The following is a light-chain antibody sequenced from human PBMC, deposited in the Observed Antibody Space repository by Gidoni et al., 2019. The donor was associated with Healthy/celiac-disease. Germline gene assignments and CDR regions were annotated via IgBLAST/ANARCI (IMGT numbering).Light chain of an antibody. V-gene: IGKV1-5*03. CDR2: KAS. Sequence: DIQMTHSPSTLSASVGDRVTITCRASQSISSWLAWYQQKPGKAPKLLIYKASSLESGVPSRFSGSGSGTEFTLTISSLQPDDFATYYCQQYNSYSLFTFGPGTKVDIK. J-gene: IGKJ3*01. CDR1: QSISSW. CDR3: QQYNSYSLFT.